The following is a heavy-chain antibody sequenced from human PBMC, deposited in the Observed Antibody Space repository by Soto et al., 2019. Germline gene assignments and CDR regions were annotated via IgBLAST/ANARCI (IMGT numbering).Heavy chain of an antibody. J-gene: IGHJ5*02. D-gene: IGHD2-2*01. Sequence: QVQLVQSGAEVKKPGASVKISCKSSGYSFMNYAMHWVRQAPGQGLEWMGWIHAGDDKTKYAQKLQGRVTITRDTSASRAYMELSSLRFEETAVYYCARVPRYSSDIVEVTAVMYEEWFGPWGQGTLVTVSS. CDR1: GYSFMNYA. V-gene: IGHV1-3*01. CDR2: IHAGDDKT. CDR3: ARVPRYSSDIVEVTAVMYEEWFGP.